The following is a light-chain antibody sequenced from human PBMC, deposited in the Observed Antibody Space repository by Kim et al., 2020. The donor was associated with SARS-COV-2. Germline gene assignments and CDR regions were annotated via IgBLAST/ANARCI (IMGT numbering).Light chain of an antibody. J-gene: IGKJ4*01. CDR1: QSINTY. CDR3: QQSYSSPLT. V-gene: IGKV1-39*01. Sequence: DIQMTQSPSSLSASVGDRVTITCRASQSINTYLNWYQQKPGTAPKLLIFAASSLQSGVPSRFSGSGSGTDFTLTVSNLQPEDFAIYYCQQSYSSPLTFGGGPRWIS. CDR2: AAS.